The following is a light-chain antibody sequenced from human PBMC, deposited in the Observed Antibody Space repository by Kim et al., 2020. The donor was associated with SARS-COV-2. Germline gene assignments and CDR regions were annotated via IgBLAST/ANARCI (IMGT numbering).Light chain of an antibody. CDR3: QQYGSSPLT. Sequence: SPGERATLSCGASQGVSSSYLAWYQQKPGLAPRLLIYDASSRATGIPDRFRGSGSGTDFTLTISRLEPEDFAVYYGQQYGSSPLTFGGGTKVEIK. CDR2: DAS. J-gene: IGKJ4*01. CDR1: QGVSSSY. V-gene: IGKV3D-20*01.